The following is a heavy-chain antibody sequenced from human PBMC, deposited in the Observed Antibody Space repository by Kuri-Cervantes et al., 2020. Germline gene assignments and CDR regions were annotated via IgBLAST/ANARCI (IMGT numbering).Heavy chain of an antibody. J-gene: IGHJ4*02. D-gene: IGHD3-10*01. Sequence: SETLSLTCTVSGGSISSSNWWSWVRQPPGKGLEWIGEIYHSGSTNYNPSLKSRVTISVDTSKNQFSLKLNSVTAADTAVYYCARGRLYYYGSGTLDYWGQGTLVTVSS. V-gene: IGHV4-4*02. CDR3: ARGRLYYYGSGTLDY. CDR2: IYHSGST. CDR1: GGSISSSNW.